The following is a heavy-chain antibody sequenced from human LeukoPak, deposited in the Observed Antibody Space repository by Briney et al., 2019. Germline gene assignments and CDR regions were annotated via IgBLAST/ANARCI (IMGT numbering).Heavy chain of an antibody. V-gene: IGHV3-21*01. CDR2: ISRSGGSI. D-gene: IGHD2-2*01. CDR1: EFTFSSHS. CDR3: ARSLKVSAALDVFDI. Sequence: GGSLRLSCAASEFTFSSHSMNWVRQAPGKGLEWVSSISRSGGSIYYADSLKGRFTISRGNAKNSLYLQMNSLRAEDTVVYFCARSLKVSAALDVFDIWGQGTMVTVSS. J-gene: IGHJ3*02.